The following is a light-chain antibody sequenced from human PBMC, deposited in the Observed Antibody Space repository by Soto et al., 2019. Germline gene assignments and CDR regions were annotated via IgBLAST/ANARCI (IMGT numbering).Light chain of an antibody. CDR1: QSVSSY. CDR2: DAS. CDR3: QQRNNCPPFT. J-gene: IGKJ2*01. V-gene: IGKV3-11*01. Sequence: IVLTQSPSTLSLSPGERATLSCRASQSVSSYLAWYQQKPGQAPRLLIYDASNRATDIPARVSCSGSGTDFTLTISRLEPEDCAVHSCQQRNNCPPFTFGQGTKLEIK.